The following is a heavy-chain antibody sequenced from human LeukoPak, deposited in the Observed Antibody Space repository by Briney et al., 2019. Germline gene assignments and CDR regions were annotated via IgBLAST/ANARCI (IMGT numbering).Heavy chain of an antibody. CDR3: ARGRFRWELEIRDFDY. J-gene: IGHJ4*02. Sequence: ASVTVSCKASGYTFTIYYLHWVRQAPGQGLEWMGIIDPSGGSTNYAQTFQGRVTMTKNTSISTAYMELSSLGSEDTAVYYCARGRFRWELEIRDFDYWGQGTLVTVSS. V-gene: IGHV1-46*01. CDR2: IDPSGGST. CDR1: GYTFTIYY. D-gene: IGHD1-26*01.